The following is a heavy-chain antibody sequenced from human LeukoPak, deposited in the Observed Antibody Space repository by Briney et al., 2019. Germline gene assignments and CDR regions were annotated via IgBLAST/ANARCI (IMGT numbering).Heavy chain of an antibody. CDR1: GFTFSNAW. CDR3: GRGDGYLVDH. J-gene: IGHJ4*02. Sequence: GGSLRLSCGASGFTFSNAWMTWVRQAPGKGLEWVGRIKSKTDGGTTDYAAPVKGRFIISRDDSKDTLFLQMNSLKTEDTGVYYCGRGDGYLVDHWGQGTLVTVST. D-gene: IGHD5-24*01. CDR2: IKSKTDGGTT. V-gene: IGHV3-15*01.